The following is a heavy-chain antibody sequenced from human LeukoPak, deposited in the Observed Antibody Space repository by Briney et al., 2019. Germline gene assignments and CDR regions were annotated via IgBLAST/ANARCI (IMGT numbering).Heavy chain of an antibody. Sequence: PGGSLRLSCAASGFTFSSHSMTWVRQAPGKGLEWILYINSVGSAMYYADSVKGRFTISRDNAKNSLSLQMDSLRGEDTAVSVCARFHGSGSCEFDAWGKGTLVTVSS. CDR1: GFTFSSHS. D-gene: IGHD3-10*01. J-gene: IGHJ5*02. CDR2: INSVGSAM. V-gene: IGHV3-48*01. CDR3: ARFHGSGSCEFDA.